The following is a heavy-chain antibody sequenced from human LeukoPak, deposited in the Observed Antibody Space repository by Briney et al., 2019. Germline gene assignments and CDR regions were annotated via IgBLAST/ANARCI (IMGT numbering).Heavy chain of an antibody. J-gene: IGHJ4*02. V-gene: IGHV1-2*02. CDR3: ARGRAYYDYVWGSSFNQYFDY. Sequence: ASVKVSCKASGYTFTGYYMHWVRQAPGQGLEWMGWINPNSGGTNYAQKFQGRVTMTTDTSTSTAYMELRSLRSDDTAVYYCARGRAYYDYVWGSSFNQYFDYWGQGTLVTVSS. CDR2: INPNSGGT. D-gene: IGHD3-16*01. CDR1: GYTFTGYY.